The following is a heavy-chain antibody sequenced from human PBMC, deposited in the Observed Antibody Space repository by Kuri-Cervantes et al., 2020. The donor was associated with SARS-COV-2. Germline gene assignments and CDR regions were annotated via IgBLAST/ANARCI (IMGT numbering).Heavy chain of an antibody. CDR3: AREFAGMDV. CDR1: GGSISNIYNH. Sequence: SQTLSLTCGVSGGSISNIYNHWAWIRQPPGEGLEWIGQINHLGSTYYNPSLKSRVTISVGTSKNQFSLKLSSVTAADTAVYYCAREFAGMDVWGQGTTVTVSS. CDR2: INHLGST. J-gene: IGHJ6*02. V-gene: IGHV4-39*07.